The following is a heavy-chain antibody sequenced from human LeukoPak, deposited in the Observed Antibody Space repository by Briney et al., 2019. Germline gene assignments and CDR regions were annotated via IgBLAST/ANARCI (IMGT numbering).Heavy chain of an antibody. CDR1: GFTFSSYA. CDR2: ISYDGSNK. Sequence: PGGSLRLSCAASGFTFSSYAMHWVRQAPGKGLEWVAVISYDGSNKYYADSVKGRFTISRDNSKNTLYLQMNSLRAEDTAVYYCARPRNPRGAHGMDVWGQGTTVTVSS. J-gene: IGHJ6*02. CDR3: ARPRNPRGAHGMDV. V-gene: IGHV3-30-3*01. D-gene: IGHD3-10*01.